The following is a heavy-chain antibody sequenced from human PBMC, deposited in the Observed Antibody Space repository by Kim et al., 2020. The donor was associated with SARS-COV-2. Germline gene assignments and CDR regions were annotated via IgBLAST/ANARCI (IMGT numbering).Heavy chain of an antibody. D-gene: IGHD3-16*01. V-gene: IGHV1-2*02. CDR2: VNPTTGGT. CDR1: GYSFTGHY. CDR3: ARDYYENEAGAFDV. Sequence: ASVKVSCKASGYSFTGHYMHWVRQAPGQGLEWMGWVNPTTGGTKYAQKFQGRVSMTRDMSMRTVYMEISRLRSDDTAVYYCARDYYENEAGAFDVWGQGTVVTVSS. J-gene: IGHJ3*01.